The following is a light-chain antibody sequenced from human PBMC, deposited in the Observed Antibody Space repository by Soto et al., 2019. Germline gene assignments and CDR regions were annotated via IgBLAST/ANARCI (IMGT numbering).Light chain of an antibody. J-gene: IGKJ3*01. CDR2: GAS. Sequence: EIVLTQSPGTLSLSPGERATLSCRASQSVSSSYLAWYQQKPGQAPRLLIYGASSRATGIPDRFSGSGSGTDFTLTISRLEPEDFAVYYCQQYASSPQTFGPGTKVDIK. CDR1: QSVSSSY. V-gene: IGKV3-20*01. CDR3: QQYASSPQT.